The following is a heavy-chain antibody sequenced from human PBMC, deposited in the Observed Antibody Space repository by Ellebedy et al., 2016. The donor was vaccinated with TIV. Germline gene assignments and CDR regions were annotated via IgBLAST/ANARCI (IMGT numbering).Heavy chain of an antibody. CDR1: GYTFTSYG. CDR2: ISAYNGNT. Sequence: ASVKVSXXASGYTFTSYGISWVRQAPGQGLEWMGWISAYNGNTNYAQKLQGRVTMTTDTSTSTAYMELRSLRSDDTAVYYCAASPPGDFWSGYRHWGQGTLVTVSS. J-gene: IGHJ4*02. CDR3: AASPPGDFWSGYRH. D-gene: IGHD3-3*01. V-gene: IGHV1-18*01.